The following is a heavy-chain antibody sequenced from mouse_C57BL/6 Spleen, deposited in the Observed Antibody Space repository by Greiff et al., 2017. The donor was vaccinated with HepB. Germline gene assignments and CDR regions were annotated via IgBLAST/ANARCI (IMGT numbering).Heavy chain of an antibody. V-gene: IGHV1-63*01. CDR2: IYPGGGYT. CDR3: ARKGSYGSSPWFAY. CDR1: GYTFTNYW. J-gene: IGHJ3*01. D-gene: IGHD1-1*01. Sequence: VQLQQSGAELVRPGTSVKMSCKASGYTFTNYWIGWAKQRPGHGLEWIGDIYPGGGYTNYNEKFKGKATLTADKSSSTAYMQFSSLTSEDSAIYYCARKGSYGSSPWFAYWGQGTLVTVSA.